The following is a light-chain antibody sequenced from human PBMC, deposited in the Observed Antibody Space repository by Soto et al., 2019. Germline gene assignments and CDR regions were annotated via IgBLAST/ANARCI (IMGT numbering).Light chain of an antibody. J-gene: IGKJ3*01. V-gene: IGKV3-20*01. CDR2: GAS. Sequence: EIVLTQSPVTLSLSPGERATLSCRASQSVSSSYLAWYQQKPGQAPRLLIYGASSRATGIPDRFSGSGSGTDFTLTISILEPEDFAVYYCQQYGSAFTFGPGTKVDIK. CDR3: QQYGSAFT. CDR1: QSVSSSY.